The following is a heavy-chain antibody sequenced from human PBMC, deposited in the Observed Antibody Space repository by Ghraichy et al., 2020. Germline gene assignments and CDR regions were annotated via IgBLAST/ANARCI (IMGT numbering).Heavy chain of an antibody. D-gene: IGHD2-15*01. CDR3: AKAWGYCSGGACPSYNWFDP. CDR1: GFTFSNYA. V-gene: IGHV3-23*01. J-gene: IGHJ5*02. Sequence: GGSLGLSCAGSGFTFSNYAMSWVRQAPGKGLEWVSTIGGKGGPTYYADSVKGRFTISRDNSKNTLYLQMNSLRVEDTAVYYCAKAWGYCSGGACPSYNWFDPWGQGTLVTVSS. CDR2: IGGKGGPT.